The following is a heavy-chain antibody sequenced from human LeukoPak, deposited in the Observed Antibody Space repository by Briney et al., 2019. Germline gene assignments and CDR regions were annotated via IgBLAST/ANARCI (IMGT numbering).Heavy chain of an antibody. CDR2: ISYDGSNK. CDR3: ATRVLLLLRGAFDI. Sequence: GRSLRLSCAASGFTFSSYAMHWVRQAPGKGLEWVAVISYDGSNKYYADSVKGRFTISRDNSKNTLYLQMNSLRAEDTAVYYCATRVLLLLRGAFDIWGQGTMVTVSS. CDR1: GFTFSSYA. V-gene: IGHV3-30-3*01. D-gene: IGHD3-10*01. J-gene: IGHJ3*02.